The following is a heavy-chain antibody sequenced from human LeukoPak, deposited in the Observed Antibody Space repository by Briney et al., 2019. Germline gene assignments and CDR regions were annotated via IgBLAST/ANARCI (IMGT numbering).Heavy chain of an antibody. CDR1: GYTFTNYD. V-gene: IGHV1-8*03. CDR2: INPNSGNT. CDR3: ARDGDYYGSGNFDY. Sequence: ASVKVSCKTSGYTFTNYDINWVRQATGQGLEWMGWINPNSGNTGYARKFQGRVTITRDTSISTTYMYLSSLRSEDTAVYYCARDGDYYGSGNFDYWGQGTLVTVS. J-gene: IGHJ4*02. D-gene: IGHD3-10*01.